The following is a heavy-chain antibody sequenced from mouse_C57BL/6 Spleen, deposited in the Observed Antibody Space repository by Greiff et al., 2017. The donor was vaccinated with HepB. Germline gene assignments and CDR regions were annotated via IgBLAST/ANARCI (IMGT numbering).Heavy chain of an antibody. D-gene: IGHD3-2*02. CDR2: IDPSDSYT. J-gene: IGHJ4*01. Sequence: QVHVKQPGAELVKPGASVKLSCKASGYTFTSYWMQWVKQRPGQGLEWIGEIDPSDSYTNYNQKFKGKAKLTVDTSSSTAYMQLSSLTSEDSAVYYCARSEDSSGYPYYAMDYWGQGTSVTVSS. V-gene: IGHV1-50*01. CDR3: ARSEDSSGYPYYAMDY. CDR1: GYTFTSYW.